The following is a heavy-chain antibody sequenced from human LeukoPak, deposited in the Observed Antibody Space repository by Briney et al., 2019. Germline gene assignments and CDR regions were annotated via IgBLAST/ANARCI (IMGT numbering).Heavy chain of an antibody. Sequence: SETLSLTCTVSGGSISSYYWSWIRQPPGKGLEWIGYIYYSGSTNYNPSLKSRVTISVDASKNQFSLKLNSVTAADTAVYYCARDKGIVATIGDYYYYYGMDVWGQGTTVTVSS. V-gene: IGHV4-59*01. J-gene: IGHJ6*02. CDR2: IYYSGST. CDR1: GGSISSYY. CDR3: ARDKGIVATIGDYYYYYGMDV. D-gene: IGHD5-12*01.